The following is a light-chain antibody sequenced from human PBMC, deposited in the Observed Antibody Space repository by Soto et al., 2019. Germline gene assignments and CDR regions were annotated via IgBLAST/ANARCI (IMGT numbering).Light chain of an antibody. V-gene: IGKV3-15*01. J-gene: IGKJ2*03. CDR1: QSVSSN. Sequence: EIVMTQSPVTLSVSPGDRATLSCRASQSVSSNVAWYQQKPGQAPRLLIYGASTRATGIPARFSGSGSGTEFALTINGLQAEDFAVYDCQQHNNWPQYSCGQGTKLEIK. CDR3: QQHNNWPQYS. CDR2: GAS.